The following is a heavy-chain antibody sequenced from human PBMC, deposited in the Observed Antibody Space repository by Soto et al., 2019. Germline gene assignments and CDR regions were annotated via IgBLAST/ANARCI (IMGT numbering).Heavy chain of an antibody. Sequence: GGSLRLSCAASGFTFSNYAMSWVRQAPGKGLEWVSIISGSGDSPYYADSVKGRFTISRDNSRNTLYLQMNSLRAGDSAKYSWAKEGTSDLYYFDYWGQGTLVTVSS. J-gene: IGHJ4*02. V-gene: IGHV3-23*01. D-gene: IGHD2-21*02. CDR3: AKEGTSDLYYFDY. CDR2: ISGSGDSP. CDR1: GFTFSNYA.